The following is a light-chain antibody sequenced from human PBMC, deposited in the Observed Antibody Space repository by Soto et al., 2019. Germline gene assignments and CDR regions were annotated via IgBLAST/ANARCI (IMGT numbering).Light chain of an antibody. J-gene: IGKJ2*01. CDR3: QQYNSYPYT. Sequence: DIQMTQSPSTLSASVGDRVTITCRASQNINNWLAWYQQKPGMAPRFLIYRAYSLESGVPSRFSGSRSGTDFTLTISSLQPDDFATYYCQQYNSYPYTFGQGTKLEIK. CDR2: RAY. V-gene: IGKV1-5*03. CDR1: QNINNW.